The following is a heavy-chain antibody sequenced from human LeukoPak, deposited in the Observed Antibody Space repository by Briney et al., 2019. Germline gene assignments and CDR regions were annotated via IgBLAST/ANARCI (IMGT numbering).Heavy chain of an antibody. J-gene: IGHJ5*02. CDR2: IYHSGST. D-gene: IGHD3-3*01. Sequence: PSQTLSLTCAASGCSISSGGYSWSWIRQPPGKGLEWIGYIYHSGSTYYNPSHKSRVTISVDSSKNQFFLKLSSVAAADKAVYYCARGGTIFGVAGDWFDPWGQGTLVTVSS. CDR3: ARGGTIFGVAGDWFDP. V-gene: IGHV4-30-2*01. CDR1: GCSISSGGYS.